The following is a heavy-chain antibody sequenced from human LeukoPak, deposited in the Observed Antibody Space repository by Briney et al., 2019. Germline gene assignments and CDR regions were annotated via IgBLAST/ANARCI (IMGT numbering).Heavy chain of an antibody. V-gene: IGHV4-39*07. J-gene: IGHJ3*02. D-gene: IGHD3-22*01. Sequence: SETLSLTCTVSGGSISSSSHYWGWIRQPPGKGLEWIGSIHYSGSSYYNPSLKSRVTMSVDTSKIQFSLKLSSVTAADTAVYYCARELTYYYDSSGYPIWGQGTMVTVSS. CDR2: IHYSGSS. CDR3: ARELTYYYDSSGYPI. CDR1: GGSISSSSHY.